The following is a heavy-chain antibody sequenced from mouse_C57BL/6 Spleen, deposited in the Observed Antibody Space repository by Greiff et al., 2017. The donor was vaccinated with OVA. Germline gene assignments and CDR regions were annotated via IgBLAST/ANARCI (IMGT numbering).Heavy chain of an antibody. CDR3: AREGIYYDYDGRAWFAY. V-gene: IGHV1-64*01. D-gene: IGHD2-4*01. CDR2: IHPNSGST. CDR1: GYTFTSYW. Sequence: QVQLQQSGAELVKPGASVKLSCKASGYTFTSYWMHWVKQRPGQGLEWIGMIHPNSGSTNYNEKFKSKATLTVDKSSSTAYMQLSSLTSEDSAVYYCAREGIYYDYDGRAWFAYWGQGTLVTVSA. J-gene: IGHJ3*01.